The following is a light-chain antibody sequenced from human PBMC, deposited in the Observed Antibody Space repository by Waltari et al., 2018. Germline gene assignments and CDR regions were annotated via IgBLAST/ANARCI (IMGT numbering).Light chain of an antibody. J-gene: IGLJ1*01. Sequence: SYELTRPPSVSVSAGQTASITCSGDKLGNQFVGWFQQRPGQSPVLVIYQDKKRPSGIPERFSGSNSGNTATLTISGTQPLDEADYYCQAWDSSSDSYVFGSGTKVTV. CDR3: QAWDSSSDSYV. CDR2: QDK. V-gene: IGLV3-1*01. CDR1: KLGNQF.